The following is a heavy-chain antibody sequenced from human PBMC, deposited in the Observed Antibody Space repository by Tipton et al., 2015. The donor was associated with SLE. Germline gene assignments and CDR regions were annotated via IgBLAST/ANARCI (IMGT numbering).Heavy chain of an antibody. D-gene: IGHD2-15*01. V-gene: IGHV4-4*08. Sequence: TLSLTCTVSGGSIRSHYWSWIRQPPGKGLEWIGYIYFSGTTNYNPSLKSRVTISVDTSKNQFSLKLNSVTAADTAVYYCAIPTTQHCSGGGCYRHDAFDIWGQGTMVTVSS. J-gene: IGHJ3*02. CDR1: GGSIRSHY. CDR3: AIPTTQHCSGGGCYRHDAFDI. CDR2: IYFSGTT.